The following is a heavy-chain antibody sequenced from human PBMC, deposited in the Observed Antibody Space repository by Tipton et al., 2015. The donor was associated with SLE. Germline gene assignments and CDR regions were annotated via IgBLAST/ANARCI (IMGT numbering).Heavy chain of an antibody. CDR3: ARESDYSNSSDS. Sequence: TLSLTCTVSGASISSGSYYCSWIRQPAGKGLEWIGHIYTSGSATYNPSLISRVAMSVDTSKNQFSLELSSVTAADAAMYYCARESDYSNSSDSWGQGTLVNVSS. V-gene: IGHV4-61*09. CDR1: GASISSGSYY. CDR2: IYTSGSA. D-gene: IGHD4-11*01. J-gene: IGHJ4*02.